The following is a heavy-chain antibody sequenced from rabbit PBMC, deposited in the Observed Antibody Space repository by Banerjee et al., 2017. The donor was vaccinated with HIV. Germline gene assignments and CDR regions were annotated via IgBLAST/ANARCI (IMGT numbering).Heavy chain of an antibody. J-gene: IGHJ4*01. V-gene: IGHV1S40*01. CDR2: IYAGSTGST. D-gene: IGHD4-1*01. Sequence: QSLEESGGDLVKPGASLTLTCTVSGFSFSSVYWIYWVRQAPGKGLEWIGTIYAGSTGSTYYASWAKGRFTISKTSSTTVTLQMTSLTAADTATYFCARDLAGVIGWNFNLWGQAPWSPS. CDR1: GFSFSSVYW. CDR3: ARDLAGVIGWNFNL.